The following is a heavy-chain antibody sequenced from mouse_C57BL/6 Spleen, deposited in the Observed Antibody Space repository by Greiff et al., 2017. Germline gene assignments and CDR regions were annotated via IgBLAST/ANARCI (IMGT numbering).Heavy chain of an antibody. Sequence: QVHVKQSGAELVRPGTSVKVSCKASGYAFTNYLIEWVKQRPGQGLEWIGVINPGSGGTNYNEKFKGKATLTADKSSSTAYMRLSSLTSEESAVYFCARYYYGSDYWGQGTTLTVSS. CDR2: INPGSGGT. D-gene: IGHD1-1*01. J-gene: IGHJ2*01. CDR3: ARYYYGSDY. V-gene: IGHV1-54*01. CDR1: GYAFTNYL.